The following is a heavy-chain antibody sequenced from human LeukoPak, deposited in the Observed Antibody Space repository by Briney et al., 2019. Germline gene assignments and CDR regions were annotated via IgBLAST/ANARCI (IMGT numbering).Heavy chain of an antibody. Sequence: ASVKVSCKASGYTFTGYYMHWVRQAPGQGLEWMGWINPNSGGTNYAQKFQGRVTMTRDTSISTAYMELSGLRSDDTAVYYCARAVNWNYDLSFDYWGQGTLVTVSS. CDR3: ARAVNWNYDLSFDY. J-gene: IGHJ4*02. V-gene: IGHV1-2*02. CDR1: GYTFTGYY. CDR2: INPNSGGT. D-gene: IGHD1-7*01.